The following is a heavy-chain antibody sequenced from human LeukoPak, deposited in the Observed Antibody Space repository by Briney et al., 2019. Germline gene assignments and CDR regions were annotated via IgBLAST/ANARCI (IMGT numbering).Heavy chain of an antibody. CDR3: ARDSLGTSSGWFDP. D-gene: IGHD6-19*01. V-gene: IGHV3-33*01. CDR1: GFTFSSYG. J-gene: IGHJ5*02. CDR2: IWSDGSNK. Sequence: GGSLRLSCAASGFTFSSYGMHWVRQAPGKGLEWVAVIWSDGSNKYYTDSVKGRFTISRDNSKNTLFLQMNSLRTEDTAVYYCARDSLGTSSGWFDPWGQGTLVTVSS.